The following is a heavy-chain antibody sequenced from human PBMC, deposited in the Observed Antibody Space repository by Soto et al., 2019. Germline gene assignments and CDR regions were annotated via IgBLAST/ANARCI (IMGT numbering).Heavy chain of an antibody. CDR3: ARGRITIFGVVSNYMDV. J-gene: IGHJ6*03. CDR2: INHSGST. CDR1: GGSFSGYY. D-gene: IGHD3-3*01. V-gene: IGHV4-34*01. Sequence: QVQLQQWGAGLLKPSETLSLTCAVYGGSFSGYYWSWIRQPPGKGLEWIGEINHSGSTNYNPSLKSRVTLSVDTSKNQFSLKLSSVTAADTAVYYCARGRITIFGVVSNYMDVWGKGTTVTVSS.